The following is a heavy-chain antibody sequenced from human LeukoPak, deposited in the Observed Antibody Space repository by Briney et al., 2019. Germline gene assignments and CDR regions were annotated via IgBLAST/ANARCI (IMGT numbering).Heavy chain of an antibody. Sequence: GGSLRLSCAASGFTFSSYAMHWVRQAPGKGLEWVAVISYDGSNKYYADSVKGRFTISRDNSKNTLYLQMNSLRAEDTAVYYCARDGSSWVYWGRGTLVTVSS. CDR2: ISYDGSNK. J-gene: IGHJ4*02. CDR3: ARDGSSWVY. CDR1: GFTFSSYA. V-gene: IGHV3-30*04. D-gene: IGHD6-13*01.